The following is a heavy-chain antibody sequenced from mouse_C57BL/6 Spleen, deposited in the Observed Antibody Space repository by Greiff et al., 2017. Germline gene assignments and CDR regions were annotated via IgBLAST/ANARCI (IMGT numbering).Heavy chain of an antibody. CDR1: GYAFTNYL. CDR2: INPGSGGT. J-gene: IGHJ1*03. Sequence: QVQLQQSGAELVRPGTSVKVSCKASGYAFTNYLIEWVKQRPGQGLEWIGVINPGSGGTNYNEKFKGKATLTADKSSSTAYMQLSSLTSEDSAVYFCARSDYYGSSYWYCDVWGTGTTVTVSS. V-gene: IGHV1-54*01. D-gene: IGHD1-1*01. CDR3: ARSDYYGSSYWYCDV.